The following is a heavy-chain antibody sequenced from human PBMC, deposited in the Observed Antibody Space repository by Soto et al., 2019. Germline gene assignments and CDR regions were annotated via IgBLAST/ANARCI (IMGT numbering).Heavy chain of an antibody. Sequence: QVQLQESGPGLVKPSETLSLTCTVSGGSISGYYWTWIRQSPGKGLEWIGHIYYSGSTKYNPSLKSRLTMSMDRAKNQFSLRLSSVTDADTAVYYCAMTETTLYNWFDPWGQGTRVTGSS. D-gene: IGHD4-4*01. CDR3: AMTETTLYNWFDP. CDR1: GGSISGYY. CDR2: IYYSGST. V-gene: IGHV4-59*12. J-gene: IGHJ5*02.